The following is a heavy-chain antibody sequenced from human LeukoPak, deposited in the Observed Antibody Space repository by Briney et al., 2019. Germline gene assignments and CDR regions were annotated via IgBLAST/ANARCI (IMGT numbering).Heavy chain of an antibody. CDR3: ARATSYSNYGMDV. J-gene: IGHJ6*02. Sequence: GGSLRLSCAASGFTFSHHWMHWVRQVPGRGLVWVSRINSDGSSTTYADSVKGRFTISRDNARNTLYLQMNSLRAEDTAVHYCARATSYSNYGMDVWGQGTTVTVSS. V-gene: IGHV3-74*01. D-gene: IGHD6-13*01. CDR1: GFTFSHHW. CDR2: INSDGSST.